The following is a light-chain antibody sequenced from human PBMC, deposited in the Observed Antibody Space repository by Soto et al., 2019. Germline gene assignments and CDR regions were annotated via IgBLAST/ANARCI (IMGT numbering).Light chain of an antibody. CDR2: GAS. V-gene: IGKV3-20*01. CDR3: QQYDSSPRT. Sequence: EIVLTQSPATLSLSPGERATLSCRASQSVTDNYLAWYQQKPGQAPRLVISGASSRTSGIPDRFSASGSGTDFTLTISRLEPEDFAVYWCQQYDSSPRTFGQGTKVEIK. J-gene: IGKJ1*01. CDR1: QSVTDNY.